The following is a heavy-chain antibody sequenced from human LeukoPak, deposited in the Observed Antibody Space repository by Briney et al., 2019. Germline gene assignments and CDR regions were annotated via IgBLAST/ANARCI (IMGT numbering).Heavy chain of an antibody. Sequence: GGSLRLSCAASGFTFSSYEMNWVRQAPGKGLEWVSYISSSGSTIYYADSVKGRFTISRDNAKNSLYLQMNSLRAEDTAVYYCARGPRTGYRSGGSCYYYYGMDVWGKGTTVTVSS. D-gene: IGHD2-15*01. J-gene: IGHJ6*04. CDR3: ARGPRTGYRSGGSCYYYYGMDV. CDR1: GFTFSSYE. CDR2: ISSSGSTI. V-gene: IGHV3-48*03.